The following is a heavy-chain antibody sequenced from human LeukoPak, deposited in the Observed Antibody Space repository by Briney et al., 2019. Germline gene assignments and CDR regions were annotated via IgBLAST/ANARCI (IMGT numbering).Heavy chain of an antibody. CDR1: GGSFSSGGHY. CDR3: ARLVCGGGSCPAEFDY. CDR2: IYYSGST. V-gene: IGHV4-39*01. J-gene: IGHJ4*02. D-gene: IGHD2-15*01. Sequence: SETLSLTCIVSGGSFSSGGHYWGWIRQPPGKGLEWIGSIYYSGSTYYNPSLNNRVTIFIDMSKNQFSLRLNSVTATDTAVYYCARLVCGGGSCPAEFDYWGQGTLVTVSS.